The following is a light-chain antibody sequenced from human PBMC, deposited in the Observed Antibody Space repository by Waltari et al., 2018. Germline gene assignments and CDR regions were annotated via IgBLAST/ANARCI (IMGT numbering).Light chain of an antibody. CDR1: SRDVGGYNF. J-gene: IGLJ3*02. V-gene: IGLV2-14*01. CDR3: SSFTTTTWV. CDR2: EVT. Sequence: QSALTQPASVSGSPGQSITISCTGTSRDVGGYNFVSWYQQYPGKAPKLIIYEVTNRPSGVSNRFSGSKSGNTASLTISGLQAEDEGVYYCSSFTTTTWVFGGGTKLTVL.